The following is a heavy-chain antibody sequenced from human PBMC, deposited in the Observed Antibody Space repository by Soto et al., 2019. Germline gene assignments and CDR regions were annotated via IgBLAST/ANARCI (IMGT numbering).Heavy chain of an antibody. D-gene: IGHD3-10*01. J-gene: IGHJ4*02. CDR2: IYYGGST. CDR3: ASWEDKYYYGSGSYLEFDY. Sequence: PSETLSLTCTVSGGSISSGGYYWSWIRQHPGKGLEWIGYIYYGGSTYYNPSLKSRVTISVDTSKNQFSLKLSSVTAADTAVYYCASWEDKYYYGSGSYLEFDYWGQGTLVTVSS. CDR1: GGSISSGGYY. V-gene: IGHV4-31*03.